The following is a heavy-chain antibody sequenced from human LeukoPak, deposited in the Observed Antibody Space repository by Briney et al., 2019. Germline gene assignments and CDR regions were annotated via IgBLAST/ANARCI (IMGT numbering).Heavy chain of an antibody. CDR1: GFTFSTYT. Sequence: GGSLRLSCAASGFTFSTYTMNWVRQAPGKGLEWVSSITSTGIYIYYADSVKGRFTISRDNAKNSLYLQMNSLRAEDTAVYYCARGRVGYSSGWYDYWGQGTLVTVSS. D-gene: IGHD6-19*01. CDR2: ITSTGIYI. J-gene: IGHJ4*02. CDR3: ARGRVGYSSGWYDY. V-gene: IGHV3-21*01.